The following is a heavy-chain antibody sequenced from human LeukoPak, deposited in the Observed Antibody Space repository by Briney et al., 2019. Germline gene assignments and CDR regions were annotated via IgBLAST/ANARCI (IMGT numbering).Heavy chain of an antibody. D-gene: IGHD5-24*01. CDR1: GGSFSVYY. Sequence: SETLSLTCAVYGGSFSVYYWSWIRQPPGKGLEWIGEINHSGSTNYNPSLKSRVTISVGTSKNQFSLKLSSVTAADTAVYYCAGDGYTGDAFDIWGQGTMVTVSS. CDR3: AGDGYTGDAFDI. CDR2: INHSGST. V-gene: IGHV4-34*01. J-gene: IGHJ3*02.